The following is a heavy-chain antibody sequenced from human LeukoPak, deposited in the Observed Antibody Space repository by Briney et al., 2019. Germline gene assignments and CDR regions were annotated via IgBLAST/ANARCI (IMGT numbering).Heavy chain of an antibody. V-gene: IGHV1-2*06. CDR3: ARDWDYYYDSSGYLDS. CDR2: INPNSGGT. J-gene: IGHJ4*02. Sequence: ASVKVSCKASGYTFTGYYMHWVRQAPGQGLEWMGRINPNSGGTNYAQKFQGRVTMTRDTSISTAYMELSRLRSAATAVYYCARDWDYYYDSSGYLDSWGQGTLVTVSS. D-gene: IGHD3-22*01. CDR1: GYTFTGYY.